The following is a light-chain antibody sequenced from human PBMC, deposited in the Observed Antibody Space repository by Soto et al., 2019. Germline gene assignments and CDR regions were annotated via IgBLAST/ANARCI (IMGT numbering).Light chain of an antibody. J-gene: IGKJ1*01. Sequence: EIVLTQSPGTLSWSPGERATLSCRASQSVSSSYLAWYQQKPGQAPRLLIYGASSRATGIPDRFSGSGSGTDSTLTISRLEPEDFAVYYCQQYGSSLWTFGQGTKVDIK. CDR3: QQYGSSLWT. V-gene: IGKV3-20*01. CDR1: QSVSSSY. CDR2: GAS.